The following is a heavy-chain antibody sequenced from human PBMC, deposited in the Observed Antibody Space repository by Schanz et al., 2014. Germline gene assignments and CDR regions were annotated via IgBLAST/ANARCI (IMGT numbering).Heavy chain of an antibody. D-gene: IGHD3-16*02. CDR1: GFTLSSYW. J-gene: IGHJ3*02. CDR2: TNGDGTNA. Sequence: EVKLVESGGGAVRPGGSLRLSCAASGFTLSSYWMHWVRQVPGKGLEWVSCTNGDGTNAKYADSVKGRFTISRDNAKKSLSLQMIRLRAEDTAIYFCTRSYYDFSWGRYRFRAFDIWGQGTTVIVSS. V-gene: IGHV3-74*01. CDR3: TRSYYDFSWGRYRFRAFDI.